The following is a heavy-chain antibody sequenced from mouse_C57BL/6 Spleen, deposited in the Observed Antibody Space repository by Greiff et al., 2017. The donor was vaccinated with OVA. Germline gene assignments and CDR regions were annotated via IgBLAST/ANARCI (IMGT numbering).Heavy chain of an antibody. CDR2: ISSGSSTI. V-gene: IGHV5-17*01. CDR3: ARPGFYYAMDY. J-gene: IGHJ4*01. CDR1: GFTFSDYG. Sequence: EVQLVESGGGLVEPGGSLKLSCAASGFTFSDYGMHWVRQAPEKGLEWVAYISSGSSTIYYADTVKGRFTISRDKAKNTLFLQMTSLRSEDTAMYYCARPGFYYAMDYWGQGTSVTVSS.